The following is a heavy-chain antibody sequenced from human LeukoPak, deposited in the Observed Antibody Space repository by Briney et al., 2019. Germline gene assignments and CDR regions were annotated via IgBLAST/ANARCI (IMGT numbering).Heavy chain of an antibody. D-gene: IGHD3-16*01. Sequence: SETLSLTCTVSGGSISSGGYYWSWIRQPPGKGLEWIGYIYHSGSTYYNPSLKSRVTISVDRSKNQFSLKLSSVTAADTAVYYCARGALWSDAFDIWGQGTMVTVSS. V-gene: IGHV4-30-2*01. J-gene: IGHJ3*02. CDR2: IYHSGST. CDR3: ARGALWSDAFDI. CDR1: GGSISSGGYY.